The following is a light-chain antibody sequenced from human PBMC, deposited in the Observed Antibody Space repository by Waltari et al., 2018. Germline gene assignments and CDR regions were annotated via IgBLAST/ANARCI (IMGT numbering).Light chain of an antibody. V-gene: IGLV2-14*03. Sequence: QSALTQPASVSGSPGQSITIPCTGNSSDVGGSHYVYWYQQHPGKAPKLMIYDVSNRPSGVSNRFSGSKSGNTASLTISGLQAEDEADYYCSSYTSSSTYVFGTGTKVTVL. CDR1: SSDVGGSHY. CDR3: SSYTSSSTYV. CDR2: DVS. J-gene: IGLJ1*01.